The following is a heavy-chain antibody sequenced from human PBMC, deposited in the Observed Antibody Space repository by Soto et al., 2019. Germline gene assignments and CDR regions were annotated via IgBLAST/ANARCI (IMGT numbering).Heavy chain of an antibody. J-gene: IGHJ3*02. CDR3: ASDLVAAAGTADAFDI. Sequence: NPSETLSLTCGVYGGSFSGYYWSWIRQPPGKGLEWIGEINHSGSTNYNPSLKSRVTISVDTSKNQFSLKLSSVTAADTAVYYCASDLVAAAGTADAFDIWGQGTMVTVSS. V-gene: IGHV4-34*01. CDR2: INHSGST. CDR1: GGSFSGYY. D-gene: IGHD6-13*01.